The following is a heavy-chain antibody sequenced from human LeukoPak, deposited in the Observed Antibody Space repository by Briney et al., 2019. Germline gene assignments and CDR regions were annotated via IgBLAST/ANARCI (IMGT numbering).Heavy chain of an antibody. CDR2: INSDGSST. Sequence: GGSLRLSCAASGFTFSSYWMHWVRQAPGMGLVWVSRINSDGSSTSYADSVKGRFTISRDNAKNTLYLQMNSLRAEDTAVYYCARDYGDYPITLDYWGQGTLVTVSS. D-gene: IGHD4-17*01. V-gene: IGHV3-74*01. J-gene: IGHJ4*02. CDR1: GFTFSSYW. CDR3: ARDYGDYPITLDY.